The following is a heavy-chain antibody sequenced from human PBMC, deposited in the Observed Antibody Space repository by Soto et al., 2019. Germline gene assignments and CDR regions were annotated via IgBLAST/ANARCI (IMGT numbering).Heavy chain of an antibody. CDR3: ARVLMVDAPIATHYYDYCDMYV. J-gene: IGHJ6*02. CDR1: GGTFSSYA. D-gene: IGHD2-8*01. CDR2: IIPIFGTA. Sequence: QVQLVQSGAEVKKPGSSVKVSCKASGGTFSSYAISWVRQAPGQGLEWMGGIIPIFGTANYAQKFQGRVTITADESTRTAYIELSRLGSEDTYVYYCARVLMVDAPIATHYYDYCDMYVWVPGNTVTVAS. V-gene: IGHV1-69*01.